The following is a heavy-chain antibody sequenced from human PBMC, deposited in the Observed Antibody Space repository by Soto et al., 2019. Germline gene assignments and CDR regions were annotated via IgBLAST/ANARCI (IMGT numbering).Heavy chain of an antibody. CDR1: GFTFTGYS. J-gene: IGHJ4*02. Sequence: GGSLRLSCAASGFTFTGYSMNWVRQAPGKGLEWVSSISSTTNYIYYADSMKGRFTVSRDNAKNSVYLEMNSLSAEDTALYYCARESEDLTSNFDYWGQGTLVTVSS. CDR3: ARESEDLTSNFDY. CDR2: ISSTTNYI. V-gene: IGHV3-21*01.